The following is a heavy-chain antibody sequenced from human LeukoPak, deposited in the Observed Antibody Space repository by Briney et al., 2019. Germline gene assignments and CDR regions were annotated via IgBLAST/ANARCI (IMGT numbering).Heavy chain of an antibody. CDR3: ANWIGSSSRDY. CDR2: INSNGDEI. Sequence: GGSLRLSCAASGFTFSTYAMTWVRQAPGKGLEWVSGINSNGDEIYYADSVRGRFTISRDNSNNAQYLQMDSLRAEDTAVYYCANWIGSSSRDYWGQGTLVTVSS. V-gene: IGHV3-23*01. D-gene: IGHD6-6*01. J-gene: IGHJ4*02. CDR1: GFTFSTYA.